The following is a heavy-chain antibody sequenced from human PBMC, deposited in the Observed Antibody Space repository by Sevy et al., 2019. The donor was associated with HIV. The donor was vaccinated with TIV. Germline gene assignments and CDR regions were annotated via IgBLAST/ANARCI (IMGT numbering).Heavy chain of an antibody. Sequence: GGSLRISCAVSGFTFSSYAMSWVRQAPGKGLEWVSAISGSGGSAQYTDSVKGRFTISRDNSKNTLYLQMNSLRAEDTAVYYCAKEVKGAYSISWYGLGDSWGQGTLVTVSS. CDR2: ISGSGGSA. V-gene: IGHV3-23*01. D-gene: IGHD6-13*01. J-gene: IGHJ4*02. CDR1: GFTFSSYA. CDR3: AKEVKGAYSISWYGLGDS.